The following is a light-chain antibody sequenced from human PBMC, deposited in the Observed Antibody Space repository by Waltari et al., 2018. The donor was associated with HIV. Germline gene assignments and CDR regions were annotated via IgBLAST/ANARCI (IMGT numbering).Light chain of an antibody. CDR1: SSNIGSNT. CDR2: SNN. V-gene: IGLV1-44*01. J-gene: IGLJ2*01. Sequence: QSVLTQPPSASGTPGQRVTISCSGSSSNIGSNTVNWYQQLPGTAPKLLIYSNNQRPAGVPYRFSGSKAGTSASLAISGLQSEDESDYYCAAWDDSLNGVVFGGGTKLTVI. CDR3: AAWDDSLNGVV.